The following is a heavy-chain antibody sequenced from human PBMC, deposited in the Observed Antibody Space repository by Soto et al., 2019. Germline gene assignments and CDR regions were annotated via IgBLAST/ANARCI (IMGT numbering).Heavy chain of an antibody. CDR1: GGTFSSYA. V-gene: IGHV1-69*13. CDR3: ARVGTYYDYVWGSYRSYYFDY. J-gene: IGHJ4*02. D-gene: IGHD3-16*02. Sequence: GASVKVSCKXSGGTFSSYAISWVRQAPGQGLEWMGGIIPIFGTANYAQKFQGRVTITADESTSTAYMELSSLRSEDTAVYYCARVGTYYDYVWGSYRSYYFDYWGQGTLVTVSS. CDR2: IIPIFGTA.